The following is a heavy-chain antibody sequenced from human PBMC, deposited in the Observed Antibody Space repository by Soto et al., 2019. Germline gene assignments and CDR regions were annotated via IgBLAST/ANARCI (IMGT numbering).Heavy chain of an antibody. Sequence: GRSVRLACGASGCTCSSDIMKWVRQAPGKGLEWVSSISSSSSYIYYADSVKGRFTISRDNAKNSLYLQMNSLRAEDTAVYYCARERPMYGSGRPQLMYYSDYWAEGT. CDR3: ARERPMYGSGRPQLMYYSDY. V-gene: IGHV3-21*01. CDR1: GCTCSSDI. CDR2: ISSSSSYI. J-gene: IGHJ4*02. D-gene: IGHD3-10*01.